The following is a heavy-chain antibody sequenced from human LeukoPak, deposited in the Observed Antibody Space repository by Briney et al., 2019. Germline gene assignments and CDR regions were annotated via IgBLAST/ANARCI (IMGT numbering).Heavy chain of an antibody. D-gene: IGHD3-22*01. J-gene: IGHJ3*02. CDR1: GFTFSSYE. CDR3: ARDSRGQYSSDRSGYFAFDI. V-gene: IGHV3-48*03. Sequence: PGGSLRLSCAASGFTFSSYEMNWVRQAPGKGLEWISYISSSGSTIDSADSVKGRFAISRDNAKNSLYLQMNSLRAEDTAVYYCARDSRGQYSSDRSGYFAFDIWGQGTMVTVSS. CDR2: ISSSGSTI.